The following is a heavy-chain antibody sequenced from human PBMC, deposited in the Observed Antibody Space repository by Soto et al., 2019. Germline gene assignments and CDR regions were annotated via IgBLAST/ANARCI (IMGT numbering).Heavy chain of an antibody. D-gene: IGHD3-16*01. V-gene: IGHV3-11*06. CDR3: ARSSGRRHVFTFDYGLDV. Sequence: QVQLVETGGGLVEPGGSLRLSCAASGFSVGDNYMTWIRQAPGKGLEWLSYSSSSGGYTNYADSVKGRFTISRDNAKNSLYLQMDSLRAEDTAVYLCARSSGRRHVFTFDYGLDVWCQGTTVTVSS. CDR2: SSSSGGYT. J-gene: IGHJ6*02. CDR1: GFSVGDNY.